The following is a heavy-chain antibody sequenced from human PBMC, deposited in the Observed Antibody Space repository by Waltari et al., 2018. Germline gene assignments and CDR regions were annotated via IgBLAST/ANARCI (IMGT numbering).Heavy chain of an antibody. V-gene: IGHV3-53*01. CDR2: IYTGGDT. CDR3: ARGWIGTTSLGHDGMDV. Sequence: VQLVESGGGLIQPGGSLILSCAVSGFTGSTNYMSWVRQAPGKGLEWVAVIYTGGDTYYADSVKCRFSISRDNSKNTLYLQMNSLRVEDTAIYYCARGWIGTTSLGHDGMDVWGQGTTVTVSS. D-gene: IGHD4-17*01. CDR1: GFTGSTNY. J-gene: IGHJ6*02.